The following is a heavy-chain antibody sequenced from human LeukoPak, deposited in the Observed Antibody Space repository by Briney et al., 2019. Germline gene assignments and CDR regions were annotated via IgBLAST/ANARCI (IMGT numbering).Heavy chain of an antibody. D-gene: IGHD6-6*01. J-gene: IGHJ3*02. Sequence: ASVKVSCKASGGTFSSYAISWVRQGPGQGLEWMGGIIPIFGTANYAQKFQGRVTITADKSTSTAYMELSSLRSEDTAVYYCARNEYSSSKVSFDIWGQGTMVTVSS. CDR3: ARNEYSSSKVSFDI. CDR2: IIPIFGTA. CDR1: GGTFSSYA. V-gene: IGHV1-69*06.